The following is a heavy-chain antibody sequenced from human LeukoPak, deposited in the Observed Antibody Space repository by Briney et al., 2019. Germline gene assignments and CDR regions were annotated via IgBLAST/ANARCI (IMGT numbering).Heavy chain of an antibody. CDR3: AKVRVPAAIIYYFDY. J-gene: IGHJ4*02. CDR2: ISWNSGSI. D-gene: IGHD2-2*01. V-gene: IGHV3-9*01. CDR1: GFTFDDYA. Sequence: GGSLRLSCAASGFTFDDYAMHWVRKAPGKGLKWVSGISWNSGSIGYADSVKGRFTISRDNAKNSLYLQMNSLRAEDTALYYCAKVRVPAAIIYYFDYWGQGTLVTVSS.